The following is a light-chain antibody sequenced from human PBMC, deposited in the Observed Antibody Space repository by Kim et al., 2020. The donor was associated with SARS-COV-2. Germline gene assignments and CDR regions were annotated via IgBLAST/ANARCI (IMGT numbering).Light chain of an antibody. CDR2: YDS. Sequence: APGKTARSTCGGNNIESKSVHWNQQKPGQAPVLVIYYDSDRPSGIPERFSGSNSGNTATLTISRVEAGDEADYYCQVWDSSSDHRVFGGGTKLTVL. CDR1: NIESKS. CDR3: QVWDSSSDHRV. J-gene: IGLJ3*02. V-gene: IGLV3-21*04.